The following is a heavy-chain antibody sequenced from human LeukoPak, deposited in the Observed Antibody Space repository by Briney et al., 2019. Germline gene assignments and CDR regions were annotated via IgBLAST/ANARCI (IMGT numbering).Heavy chain of an antibody. V-gene: IGHV4-34*01. Sequence: SETLSLTCAVYGGSFSGYYWSWIRQPPGKGLEWIGEINHSGSTNYNPSLKSRVTISVDTSKNQFSLKLSSVTAADTAVYYCARDKRAVAGHDAFDIWGQGTMVTASS. J-gene: IGHJ3*02. CDR1: GGSFSGYY. D-gene: IGHD6-19*01. CDR3: ARDKRAVAGHDAFDI. CDR2: INHSGST.